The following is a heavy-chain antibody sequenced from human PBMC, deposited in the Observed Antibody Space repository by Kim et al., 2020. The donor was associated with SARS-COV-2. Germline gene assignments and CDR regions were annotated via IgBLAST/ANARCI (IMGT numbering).Heavy chain of an antibody. CDR3: ARRADDYDSSSYYF. CDR2: MNPNSGNT. Sequence: ASVKVSCKDSGYTFSTYDVNWVRQANGHGLEWMGWMNPNSGNTGYARKFQGRVTMTRDTSISTAYMELSSLTSEDTAVYFCARRADDYDSSSYYFWGQGTLVTVSS. V-gene: IGHV1-8*01. CDR1: GYTFSTYD. D-gene: IGHD3-22*01. J-gene: IGHJ4*02.